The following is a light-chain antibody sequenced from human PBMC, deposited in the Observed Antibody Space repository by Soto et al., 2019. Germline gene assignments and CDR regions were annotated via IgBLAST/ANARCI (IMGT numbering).Light chain of an antibody. CDR2: ATS. CDR3: QQSYSTPRFT. CDR1: QSISGH. J-gene: IGKJ3*01. Sequence: DIPMTQSPSSLSASVGDRVTITCRASQSISGHLNWYQHKPGKAPELLIYATSTLHIGVPSRFSGSGSGTEFSLTISSLQPEDFATYYCQQSYSTPRFTFGHGTKVDIK. V-gene: IGKV1-39*01.